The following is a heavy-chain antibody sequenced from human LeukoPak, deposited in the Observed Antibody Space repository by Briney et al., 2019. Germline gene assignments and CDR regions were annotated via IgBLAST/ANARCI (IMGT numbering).Heavy chain of an antibody. CDR2: IKQDGSEK. CDR1: GFTASTNY. Sequence: GGSLRLSCAASGFTASTNYMSWVRQAPGKGLEWVANIKQDGSEKYYVDSVKGRFTISRDNAKNSLYLQMNSLRAEDTAVYYCARGGEGYQLLDYWGQGTLVTVSS. V-gene: IGHV3-7*01. CDR3: ARGGEGYQLLDY. D-gene: IGHD2-2*01. J-gene: IGHJ4*02.